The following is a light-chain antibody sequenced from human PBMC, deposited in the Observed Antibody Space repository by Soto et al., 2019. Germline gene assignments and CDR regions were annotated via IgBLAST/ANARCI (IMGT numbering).Light chain of an antibody. V-gene: IGLV1-44*01. CDR2: SND. Sequence: QSVLTQPPSASGTPGQRVTISCSGSSSNIGSNTVNWYQQLPGTAPKLLIHSNDQRPSGVPDRFSGSTSGTSASLAISGLQSEDEADYHCAAWDDSLNGVLFGGGTKLTVI. CDR1: SSNIGSNT. CDR3: AAWDDSLNGVL. J-gene: IGLJ2*01.